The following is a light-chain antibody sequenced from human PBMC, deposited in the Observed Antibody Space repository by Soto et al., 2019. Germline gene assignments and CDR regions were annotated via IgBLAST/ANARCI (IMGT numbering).Light chain of an antibody. CDR3: QQRRNWPPMYT. Sequence: EIVLTQSPATLSLSPGERATLSCRASESVSSYLAWYQQKPGQAPRLLIYDASNRATGIPARFSGSGSGTDFTLTISSLEPEDFADYYCQQRRNWPPMYTFGQGTKLEIK. V-gene: IGKV3-11*01. CDR1: ESVSSY. J-gene: IGKJ2*01. CDR2: DAS.